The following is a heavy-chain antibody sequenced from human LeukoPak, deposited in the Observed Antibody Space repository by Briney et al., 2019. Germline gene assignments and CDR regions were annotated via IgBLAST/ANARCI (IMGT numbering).Heavy chain of an antibody. J-gene: IGHJ3*02. CDR2: ISSSSSYI. CDR1: GFTFSSYS. V-gene: IGHV3-21*01. Sequence: GGSLRLSCAASGFTFSSYSMSWVRQAPGKGLEWVSSISSSSSYIYYADSVKGRFTISRDNAKNSLYLQMNSLRAEDTAVYYCARDPYAHDAFDIWGQGTMVTVSS. CDR3: ARDPYAHDAFDI.